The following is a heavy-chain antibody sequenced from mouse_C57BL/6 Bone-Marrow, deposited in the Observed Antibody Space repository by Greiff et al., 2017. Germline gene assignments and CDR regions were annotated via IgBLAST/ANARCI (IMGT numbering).Heavy chain of an antibody. V-gene: IGHV14-2*01. Sequence: VQLQQSGAELVKPGASVKLSCTASGFNIKDYYMHWVKQRTEQGLEWIGRIDPEDGETKYAPKFQGKATITADTSSNTAYLPLSSLPSADPAVYFCARKNGYYRGYYAMDYWGQGASVTGSS. CDR3: ARKNGYYRGYYAMDY. CDR2: IDPEDGET. CDR1: GFNIKDYY. J-gene: IGHJ4*01. D-gene: IGHD2-3*01.